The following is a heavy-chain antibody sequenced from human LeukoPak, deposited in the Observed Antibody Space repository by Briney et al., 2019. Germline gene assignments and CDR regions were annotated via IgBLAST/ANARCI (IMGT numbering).Heavy chain of an antibody. V-gene: IGHV4-61*03. D-gene: IGHD1-1*01. CDR1: GNSISSGYY. CDR3: ARGRVSSSTWYSTYYYYFYMDV. CDR2: VDHTGST. J-gene: IGHJ6*03. Sequence: PSETLSLTCSVSGNSISSGYYWTWIRQPPGKGLEWIGYVDHTGSTNFNPSRNGRVSISRDTTNNLFSLRLRSGTAADTAVYFCARGRVSSSTWYSTYYYYFYMDVWGKGTTVTVSS.